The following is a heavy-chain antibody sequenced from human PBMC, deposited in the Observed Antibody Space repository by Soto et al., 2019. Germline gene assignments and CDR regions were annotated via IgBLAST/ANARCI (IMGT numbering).Heavy chain of an antibody. D-gene: IGHD3-22*01. V-gene: IGHV3-66*01. Sequence: EVQLVESGGGLVQPGGSLRLSCAASGFTVSSNYMSWVRQAPGKGLEWVSVIYSGGSTYYADSVKGRFTISRDNSKNTLYLQMNSLRAEDTAVYYCASEMYYYDSSGYYYNWFDPWGQGTLVTVSS. CDR1: GFTVSSNY. CDR2: IYSGGST. CDR3: ASEMYYYDSSGYYYNWFDP. J-gene: IGHJ5*02.